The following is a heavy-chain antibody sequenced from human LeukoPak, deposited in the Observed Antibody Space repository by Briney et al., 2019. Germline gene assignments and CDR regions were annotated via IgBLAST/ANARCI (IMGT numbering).Heavy chain of an antibody. CDR1: GFTFSSYG. Sequence: GGSLRLSCAASGFTFSSYGMSWVRQAPGKGLEWVSGISGSGGRIYYVDSVKGRLTISRDNSKNTLYLQMNSLRAEDTAVYYCAKAGGGGAITLVRGVKGDYYYMDVWGKGTTVTVSS. CDR2: ISGSGGRI. J-gene: IGHJ6*03. V-gene: IGHV3-23*01. CDR3: AKAGGGGAITLVRGVKGDYYYMDV. D-gene: IGHD3-10*01.